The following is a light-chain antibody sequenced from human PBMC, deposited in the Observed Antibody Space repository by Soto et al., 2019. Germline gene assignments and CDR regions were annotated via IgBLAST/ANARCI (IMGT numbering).Light chain of an antibody. J-gene: IGKJ5*01. CDR2: GAS. Sequence: EIVMTQSPATLSVSPGEIATLSFRASQSVSSNLAWYQQKPGQAPRLLIYGASSRATGIPDRFSGSGSGTDFTLTISRLEPEDFAVYYCQQYTGPPTTFGQGTRLEIK. CDR1: QSVSSN. V-gene: IGKV3-20*01. CDR3: QQYTGPPTT.